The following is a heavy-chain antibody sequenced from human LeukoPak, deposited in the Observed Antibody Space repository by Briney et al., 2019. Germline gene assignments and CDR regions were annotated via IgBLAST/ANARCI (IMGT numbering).Heavy chain of an antibody. CDR3: ARDCPSWRAFDI. J-gene: IGHJ3*02. D-gene: IGHD3-3*01. CDR1: GGTFSSYA. CDR2: IIPIFGTA. V-gene: IGHV1-69*05. Sequence: PSVKVSCKASGGTFSSYAISWVRQAPGQGLEWMGGIIPIFGTANYAQKFQGRVTITTDESTSTAYMELSSLRSEDTAVYYCARDCPSWRAFDIWGQGTMVTVSS.